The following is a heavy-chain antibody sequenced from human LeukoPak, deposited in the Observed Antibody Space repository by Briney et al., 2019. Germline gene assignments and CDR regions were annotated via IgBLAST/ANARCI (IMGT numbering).Heavy chain of an antibody. CDR1: GGSVSSGFYY. CDR2: IYYSGST. Sequence: PETLSLTCTVSGGSVSSGFYYWSWIRQPPGKGLGWIGYIYYSGSTNYNPSLKSRVTISVDTSKNQFSLKLSSVTAADTAVYYCARKSNNIDYWGQGTLVTVSS. V-gene: IGHV4-61*01. J-gene: IGHJ4*02. D-gene: IGHD2/OR15-2a*01. CDR3: ARKSNNIDY.